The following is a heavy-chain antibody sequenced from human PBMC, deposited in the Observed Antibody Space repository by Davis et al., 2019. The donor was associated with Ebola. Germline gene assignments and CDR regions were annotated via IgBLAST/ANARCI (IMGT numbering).Heavy chain of an antibody. CDR2: IGTSHDT. J-gene: IGHJ5*01. Sequence: GESLKISCAASGFIFSNCAMYWVRQAPGKGLEWVSIIGTSHDTYYADSVKGRFTISRDNSKNTVYMQMHSLRAEDTAVYYCAKGPQQGSFDSWGQGTLVTVSS. V-gene: IGHV3-23*01. D-gene: IGHD6-13*01. CDR3: AKGPQQGSFDS. CDR1: GFIFSNCA.